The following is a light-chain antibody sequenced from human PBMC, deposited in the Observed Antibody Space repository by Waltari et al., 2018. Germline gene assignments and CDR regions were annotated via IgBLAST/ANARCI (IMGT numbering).Light chain of an antibody. Sequence: ITWQATEDITNYLNWYQQKPGKSPKLLIYEACNLETGVPSRFSGSGSGTDFTFAISSLQPEDVATHYCQQYHDLPTFGQGTRLEIK. J-gene: IGKJ5*01. CDR1: EDITNY. CDR3: QQYHDLPT. V-gene: IGKV1-33*01. CDR2: EAC.